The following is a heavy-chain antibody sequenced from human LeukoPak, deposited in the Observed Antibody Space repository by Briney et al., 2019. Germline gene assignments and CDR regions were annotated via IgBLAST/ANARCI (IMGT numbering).Heavy chain of an antibody. Sequence: PGGSLRLSCAASGFTFSSYWMSWVRQAPGKGLEWVANIKQDGSEKYYVDSVKGRFTISRDNAKNSLYLQMNSLRAEDTAMYYCQASNYYGSSSHHNDYWGQGALVTVSS. J-gene: IGHJ4*02. V-gene: IGHV3-7*01. CDR1: GFTFSSYW. CDR3: QASNYYGSSSHHNDY. D-gene: IGHD3-10*01. CDR2: IKQDGSEK.